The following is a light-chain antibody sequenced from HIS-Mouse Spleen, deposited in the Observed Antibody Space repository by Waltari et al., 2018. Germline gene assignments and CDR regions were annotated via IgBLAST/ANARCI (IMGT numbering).Light chain of an antibody. Sequence: SALTQPASGSGSAGQSSTISCTGTSSNVGSENLVSWYQQHPVKAPKLMIYEGSKRPSGVSNRFSGSKSGNTASLTISGLQAEDEADYYCCSYAGSSTWVFGGGTKLTVL. V-gene: IGLV2-23*01. CDR3: CSYAGSSTWV. CDR1: SSNVGSENL. J-gene: IGLJ3*02. CDR2: EGS.